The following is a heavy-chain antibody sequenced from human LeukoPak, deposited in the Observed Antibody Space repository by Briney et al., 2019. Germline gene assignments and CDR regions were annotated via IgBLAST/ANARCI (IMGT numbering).Heavy chain of an antibody. D-gene: IGHD1-26*01. Sequence: SGPTLVNPTQTLTLTCSFSGFSLSTSEVAGGWIRQPPGKALEWLAFIYWDDDKRISPSLKNRLTVTKDTSKNQVVLTLTNMDPADTATYYCAHRGVGADNWLDPWRQGTLVTVSS. CDR2: IYWDDDK. V-gene: IGHV2-5*02. J-gene: IGHJ5*02. CDR1: GFSLSTSEVA. CDR3: AHRGVGADNWLDP.